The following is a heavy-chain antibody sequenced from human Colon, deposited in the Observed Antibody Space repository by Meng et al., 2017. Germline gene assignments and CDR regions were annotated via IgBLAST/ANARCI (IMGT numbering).Heavy chain of an antibody. J-gene: IGHJ5*02. V-gene: IGHV3-30*01. Sequence: QVQLGESGGGFVQPGRSLTLSCAASGFTFSSYVMHWVRQSPGKGREWLALMSHEESIKSYADSVKGRFVVSRDNSKNTLYLQMNNLKTEDTAIYFCAREKGSSGRAGWFDPWGQGTLVTVSS. CDR2: MSHEESIK. D-gene: IGHD6-19*01. CDR3: AREKGSSGRAGWFDP. CDR1: GFTFSSYV.